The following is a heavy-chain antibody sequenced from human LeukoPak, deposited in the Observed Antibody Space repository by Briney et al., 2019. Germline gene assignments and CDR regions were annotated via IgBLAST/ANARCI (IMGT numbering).Heavy chain of an antibody. CDR2: IWYDGSNK. D-gene: IGHD3-22*01. V-gene: IGHV3-33*01. J-gene: IGHJ5*02. CDR1: GFTFSSYG. CDR3: ARDNYYDSSGYYYGNWFDP. Sequence: GGSLRLSCAASGFTFSSYGMHWVRQAPGKGLEWVAVIWYDGSNKYYADSVKGRFTISRDNSKNTPYLQMNSLRAEDTAVYYCARDNYYDSSGYYYGNWFDPWGQGTLVTVSS.